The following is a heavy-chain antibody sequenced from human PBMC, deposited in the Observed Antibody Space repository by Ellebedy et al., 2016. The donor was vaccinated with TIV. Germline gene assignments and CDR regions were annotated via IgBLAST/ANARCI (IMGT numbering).Heavy chain of an antibody. CDR2: IYRSGST. CDR1: GYSISSSYY. D-gene: IGHD3-16*01. V-gene: IGHV4-38-2*02. J-gene: IGHJ4*02. CDR3: ATDRGVKGEFDN. Sequence: SETLSLTXPVSGYSISSSYYWGWVRQPPGKGLEWIATIYRSGSTYYNPSLKSRVTISTDTSKNQFSLKLSSVTAADTAVYYCATDRGVKGEFDNWGQGTLVTVSS.